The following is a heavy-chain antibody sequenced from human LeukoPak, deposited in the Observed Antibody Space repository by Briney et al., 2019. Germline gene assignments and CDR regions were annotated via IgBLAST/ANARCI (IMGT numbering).Heavy chain of an antibody. CDR2: ITYDGSNK. V-gene: IGHV3-30*18. D-gene: IGHD1-1*01. CDR3: AKAKEYWKNAFDI. CDR1: GXTFSSYG. Sequence: GGSLRLSCAASGXTFSSYGMHWVRQAPGKGLEWVAVITYDGSNKYYADSVKGRFTISRDNSKNTLYLQMNSLRAEDTAVYYCAKAKEYWKNAFDIWGQGTMVTVSS. J-gene: IGHJ3*02.